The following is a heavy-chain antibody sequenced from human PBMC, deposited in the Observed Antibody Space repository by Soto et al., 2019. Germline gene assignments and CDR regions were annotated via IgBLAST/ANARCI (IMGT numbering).Heavy chain of an antibody. CDR2: FSGSGGST. CDR3: AKPSVAGYYFDY. CDR1: GFTFSSYA. J-gene: IGHJ4*02. V-gene: IGHV3-23*01. D-gene: IGHD6-19*01. Sequence: PGGSLRLSCAASGFTFSSYAMSWVRQAPGKGLEWVSGFSGSGGSTHYADSVKGRFTISRDNSKNTLYLQMNSLRAEDTAVYYCAKPSVAGYYFDYWGQGTLVTVSS.